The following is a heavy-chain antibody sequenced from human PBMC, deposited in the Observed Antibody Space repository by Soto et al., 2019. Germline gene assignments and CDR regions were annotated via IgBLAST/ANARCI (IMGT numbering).Heavy chain of an antibody. D-gene: IGHD3-22*01. CDR3: ARGGVHYYDNAFDY. V-gene: IGHV3-7*03. J-gene: IGHJ4*02. CDR1: GFSLIPYW. Sequence: EVKLVESGGGLVQPGGSLRLSCAASGFSLIPYWMSWVRQAPGKGLEWVANIKQDGSERNYVNSVKGRFTISRDNAKNSVYLEMSSLRPEDTAVYYCARGGVHYYDNAFDYWGQGTLVNVSS. CDR2: IKQDGSER.